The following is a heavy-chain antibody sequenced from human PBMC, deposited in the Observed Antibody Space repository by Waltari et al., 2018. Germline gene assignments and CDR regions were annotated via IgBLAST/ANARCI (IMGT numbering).Heavy chain of an antibody. CDR2: IYTSGST. D-gene: IGHD5-12*01. V-gene: IGHV4-61*09. J-gene: IGHJ4*02. Sequence: QVQLQESGPGLVKPSQTLSLTCTVPGGSISSGIYYWSWHRQPAGKGLEWIGYIYTSGSTNYNPSLKSRVTISVDTSKNQFSLKLSSVTAADTAVYYCARESGYDYNLYYWGQGTLVTVSS. CDR3: ARESGYDYNLYY. CDR1: GGSISSGIYY.